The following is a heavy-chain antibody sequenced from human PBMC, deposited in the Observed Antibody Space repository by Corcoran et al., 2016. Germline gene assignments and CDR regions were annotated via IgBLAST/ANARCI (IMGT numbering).Heavy chain of an antibody. CDR1: GFTFSGSA. CDR3: TRHLPDGVGYYYGMDV. Sequence: EVQLVESGGGLVQPGGSLKLSCAASGFTFSGSAMHWVRQASGKGLEWVGRIRSKANSYATAYAASVKGRFTISRDDSKNTAYLQMNSLKTEDTAVYYCTRHLPDGVGYYYGMDVWGQGTTVTVSS. J-gene: IGHJ6*02. CDR2: IRSKANSYAT. V-gene: IGHV3-73*02. D-gene: IGHD3-16*01.